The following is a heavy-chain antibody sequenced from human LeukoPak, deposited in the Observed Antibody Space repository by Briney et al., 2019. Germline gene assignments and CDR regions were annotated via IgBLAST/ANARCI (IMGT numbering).Heavy chain of an antibody. Sequence: PSETLSLTCAVYGGSLSGYYWSWIRQPPRKGLEWIGEIDHNGSTNYNPSLKSRVTISVDKSENQFSLRLSSVTAADTAVYYCARGDFCGGDCRSFDYWGQGSLVTVSS. CDR3: ARGDFCGGDCRSFDY. CDR2: IDHNGST. V-gene: IGHV4-34*01. CDR1: GGSLSGYY. D-gene: IGHD2-21*01. J-gene: IGHJ4*02.